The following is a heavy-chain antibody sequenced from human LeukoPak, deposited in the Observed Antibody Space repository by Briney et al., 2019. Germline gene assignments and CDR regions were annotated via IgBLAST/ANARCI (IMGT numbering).Heavy chain of an antibody. CDR1: GFTFSSYW. J-gene: IGHJ4*02. CDR3: ARGRKGNFLHLRVYFDY. D-gene: IGHD1-14*01. Sequence: GGSLRLSCAASGFTFSSYWMSWVRQAPGKGLEWVANIKQDGSEKYYVDSVKGRFTISRDNAKNSLYLQMNSLRAEDTAVYYCARGRKGNFLHLRVYFDYWGQGTLVTVSS. CDR2: IKQDGSEK. V-gene: IGHV3-7*01.